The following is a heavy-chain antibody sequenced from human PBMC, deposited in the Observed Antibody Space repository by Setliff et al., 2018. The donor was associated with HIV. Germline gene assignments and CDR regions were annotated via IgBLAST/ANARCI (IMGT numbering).Heavy chain of an antibody. CDR3: TTDTPFGLKYYDKSGDYNFWSGYSPVYYYGMDV. D-gene: IGHD3-3*01. Sequence: PGGSLRLSCTASGFKFKNPWMSWVRQAPGKGLEWVGRIKSHSDGGAVDYAAPVKGRFAISRDDLKSKLYLEMNSLEIEDTAVYYCTTDTPFGLKYYDKSGDYNFWSGYSPVYYYGMDVWGQGTTVT. CDR2: IKSHSDGGAV. V-gene: IGHV3-15*05. J-gene: IGHJ6*02. CDR1: GFKFKNPW.